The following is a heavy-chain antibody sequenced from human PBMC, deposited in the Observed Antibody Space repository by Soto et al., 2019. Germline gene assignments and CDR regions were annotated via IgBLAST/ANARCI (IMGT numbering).Heavy chain of an antibody. J-gene: IGHJ5*02. CDR2: ISWNSGSI. CDR1: GFTFDDYA. V-gene: IGHV3-9*01. CDR3: AKGPYYDFWSGPLGFDP. Sequence: GGSLRLSCAASGFTFDDYAMHWVRQAPGKGLEWVSGISWNSGSIGYADSVKGRFTISRDNAKNSLYLQMNSLRAEDTALYYCAKGPYYDFWSGPLGFDPWGQGTLVTVSS. D-gene: IGHD3-3*01.